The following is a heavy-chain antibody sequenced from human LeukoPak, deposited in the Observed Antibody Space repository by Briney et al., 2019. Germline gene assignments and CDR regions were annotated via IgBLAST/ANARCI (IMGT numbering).Heavy chain of an antibody. CDR3: AKGERTTIFGVPKYYFDY. CDR2: ISGSGGST. V-gene: IGHV3-23*01. Sequence: GSLRLSCAASGFTFSSYAMSWVRQAPGKGLEWVSAISGSGGSTYYADSVKGRFTISRDNSKNTLYLQMNSLRAEDTAVYYCAKGERTTIFGVPKYYFDYWGQGTLVTVSS. CDR1: GFTFSSYA. J-gene: IGHJ4*02. D-gene: IGHD3-3*01.